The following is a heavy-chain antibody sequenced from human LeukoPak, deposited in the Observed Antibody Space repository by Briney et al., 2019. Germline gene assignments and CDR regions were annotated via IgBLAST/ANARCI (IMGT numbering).Heavy chain of an antibody. CDR1: GYVFTGYY. CDR2: INPNSGGT. V-gene: IGHV1-2*02. CDR3: AFFEYSSSSSHY. J-gene: IGHJ4*02. Sequence: ASLTVSCKASGYVFTGYYMHWVRQAPGQGLEWMGWINPNSGGTKYAQKFQGRVTMTRDTSISTAYMELSRLRSDDTAVYYCAFFEYSSSSSHYWGQGTLVTVSS. D-gene: IGHD6-6*01.